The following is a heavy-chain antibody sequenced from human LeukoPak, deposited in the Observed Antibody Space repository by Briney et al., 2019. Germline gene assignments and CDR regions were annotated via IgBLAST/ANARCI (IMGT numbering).Heavy chain of an antibody. CDR2: FYSGST. D-gene: IGHD2-8*01. Sequence: SETLSLTCTGSGVSISSFYWMWLPQPPGKGLMGCGYFYSGSTSYKLNLKSRVTISVDTSKNQVSLELSSVNAADTAVYYCARYDCANGVCYSFDFWGQGTMVSVSS. J-gene: IGHJ4*02. CDR3: ARYDCANGVCYSFDF. CDR1: GVSISSFY. V-gene: IGHV4-59*08.